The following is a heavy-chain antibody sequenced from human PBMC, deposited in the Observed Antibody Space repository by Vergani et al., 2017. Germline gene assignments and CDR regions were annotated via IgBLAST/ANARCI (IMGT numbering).Heavy chain of an antibody. Sequence: QITLKESGPTLVKPTQTLTLTCTFSGFSLSTSGVGVGWIRQPPGKALAWLALIYWDDDKRYSPSLKSRLTITKDTSKNQVVLTMTNMDPGDTATSYCAHTHPSFGGVIVWDYWGQGTLVTVSS. CDR2: IYWDDDK. CDR3: AHTHPSFGGVIVWDY. J-gene: IGHJ4*02. D-gene: IGHD3-16*02. V-gene: IGHV2-5*02. CDR1: GFSLSTSGVG.